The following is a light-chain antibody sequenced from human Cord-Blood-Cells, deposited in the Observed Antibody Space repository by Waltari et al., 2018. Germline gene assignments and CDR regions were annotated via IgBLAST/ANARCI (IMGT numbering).Light chain of an antibody. CDR3: QQRSNWFT. CDR1: QSVSSY. Sequence: EIVFTQSPATLSLSPGDRVTLSCRASQSVSSYLAWYQQKPGQAPRLLIYDASNRATGIPARFSGSGSGTDFTLTISSLEPEDFAVYYCQQRSNWFTFGGGTKVEIK. J-gene: IGKJ4*01. CDR2: DAS. V-gene: IGKV3-11*01.